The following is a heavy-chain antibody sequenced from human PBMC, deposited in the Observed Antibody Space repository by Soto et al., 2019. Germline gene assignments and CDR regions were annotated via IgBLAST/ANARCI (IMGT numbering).Heavy chain of an antibody. Sequence: QVQLQESGPGLVKPSETLSLTCTVSGGSISSYYRSWIRQPAGKGLEWIGRIYTSGSTNYNPSLKSRVTMSVDTSKNQFSLKLSSVTAADTAVYYCARDRYYDSSGYYPDAFDIWGQGTMVTVSS. J-gene: IGHJ3*02. CDR3: ARDRYYDSSGYYPDAFDI. CDR1: GGSISSYY. V-gene: IGHV4-4*07. D-gene: IGHD3-22*01. CDR2: IYTSGST.